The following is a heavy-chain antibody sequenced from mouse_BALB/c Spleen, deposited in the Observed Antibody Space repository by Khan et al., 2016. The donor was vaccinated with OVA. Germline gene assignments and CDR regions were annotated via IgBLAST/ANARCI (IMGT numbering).Heavy chain of an antibody. CDR2: INTYTGEP. Sequence: QIQLVQSGPELKKPGETVKISCKASAYTFTNYGMNWVKQAPGKGLKWMGWINTYTGEPTSTDDFKGRFAFSLETSASTAYLQINNLKNEDMATYFWARGASYWYFDVWGAGTTVTVAS. V-gene: IGHV9-1*02. J-gene: IGHJ1*01. CDR1: AYTFTNYG. CDR3: ARGASYWYFDV.